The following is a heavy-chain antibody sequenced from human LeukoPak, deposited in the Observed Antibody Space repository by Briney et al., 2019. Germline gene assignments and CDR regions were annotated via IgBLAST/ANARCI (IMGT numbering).Heavy chain of an antibody. CDR3: ARGPFVFVPAAPDYDYMDV. CDR2: IIPILGKA. CDR1: VGTFSSYT. D-gene: IGHD2-2*01. J-gene: IGHJ6*03. Sequence: SVKVSCKASVGTFSSYTICWVPQAPGQGLEWMGRIIPILGKANYAQKFQGRVTITADKSTSTAYMELSSLRSEDTKLCDDARGPFVFVPAAPDYDYMDVWGKRTTFTVSS. V-gene: IGHV1-69*08.